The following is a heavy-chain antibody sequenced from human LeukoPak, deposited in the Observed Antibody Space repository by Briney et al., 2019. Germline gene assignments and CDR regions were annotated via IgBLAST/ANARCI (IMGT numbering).Heavy chain of an antibody. J-gene: IGHJ3*02. CDR2: INSDGSST. V-gene: IGHV3-74*01. Sequence: PGGSLRLSCAASGFTFSSYWMHWVCQAPGKGLVWVSRINSDGSSTSYADSVKGRFTISRDNAKNTLYLQMNSLRAEDTAVYYCARRGAIDAFDIWGQGTMVTVSS. CDR1: GFTFSSYW. D-gene: IGHD1-26*01. CDR3: ARRGAIDAFDI.